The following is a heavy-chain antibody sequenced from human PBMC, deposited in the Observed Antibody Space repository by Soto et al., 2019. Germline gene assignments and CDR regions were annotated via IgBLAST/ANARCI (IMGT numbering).Heavy chain of an antibody. CDR3: AKDGSHNFDY. J-gene: IGHJ4*02. D-gene: IGHD1-26*01. CDR1: GFTFSNYG. Sequence: GGSLRLSCAASGFTFSNYGMHWVRQAPDKGLEWVAVIWSDGSRKSYADSVRGRFTISRDDSKKTLYLQMNSLRAEDTAVYYCAKDGSHNFDYWGQGTLVTVSS. V-gene: IGHV3-30*02. CDR2: IWSDGSRK.